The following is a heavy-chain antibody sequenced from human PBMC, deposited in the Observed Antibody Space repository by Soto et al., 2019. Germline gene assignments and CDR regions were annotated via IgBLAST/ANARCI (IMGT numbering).Heavy chain of an antibody. CDR3: ARRYSSSFDY. CDR2: IYYSGIT. D-gene: IGHD6-13*01. V-gene: IGHV4-59*01. CDR1: GGSISSYY. Sequence: PSETLSLTCTVSGGSISSYYWSWFRQPPGKGLEWIGYIYYSGITDYNPSLKSRVTISVDTSKSQFSLKLSSVTAADTAVYYCARRYSSSFDYWGQGTLVTVSS. J-gene: IGHJ4*02.